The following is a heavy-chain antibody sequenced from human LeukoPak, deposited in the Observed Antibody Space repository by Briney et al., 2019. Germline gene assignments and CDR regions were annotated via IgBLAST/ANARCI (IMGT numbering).Heavy chain of an antibody. CDR2: ISSSSSTI. CDR1: GFTFSSYS. V-gene: IGHV3-48*01. CDR3: AKLPAASKLYYYYYMDV. Sequence: GGSLRLSCAASGFTFSSYSMNWVRQAPGKGLEWVSYISSSSSTIYYADSVKGRFTISRDNAKNSLYLQMNSLRAEDTAVYYCAKLPAASKLYYYYYMDVWGKGTTVTVSS. D-gene: IGHD2-2*01. J-gene: IGHJ6*03.